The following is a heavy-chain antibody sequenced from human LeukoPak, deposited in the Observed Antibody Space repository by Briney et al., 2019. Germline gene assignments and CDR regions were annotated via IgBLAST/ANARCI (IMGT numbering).Heavy chain of an antibody. CDR2: ISSSSSYI. D-gene: IGHD1-26*01. CDR1: GFTFSSYI. J-gene: IGHJ4*02. CDR3: ARGIVGATDGVGDY. Sequence: GGSLRLSCAASGFTFSSYIMNWVRQAPGKGLEWVASISSSSSYIYYADSVKGRFTISGDNAKNSLYLQMNSLRAEDTAVYYCARGIVGATDGVGDYWGQGTLVTVSS. V-gene: IGHV3-21*01.